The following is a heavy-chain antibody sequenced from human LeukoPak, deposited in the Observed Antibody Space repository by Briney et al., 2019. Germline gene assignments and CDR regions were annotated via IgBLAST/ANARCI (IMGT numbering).Heavy chain of an antibody. CDR3: ARAYYYDSSGYYDDY. J-gene: IGHJ4*02. CDR1: GYTFIGYY. Sequence: ASVKVSCKASGYTFIGYYMHWVRQAPGQGLEWMGWINPNSGGTNYAQKFQGRVTMTRDTSISTAYMELSRLRSDDTAVYYCARAYYYDSSGYYDDYWGQGTLVTVSS. D-gene: IGHD3-22*01. CDR2: INPNSGGT. V-gene: IGHV1-2*02.